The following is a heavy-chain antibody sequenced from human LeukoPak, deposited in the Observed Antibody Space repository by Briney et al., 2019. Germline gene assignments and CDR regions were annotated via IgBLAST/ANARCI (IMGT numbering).Heavy chain of an antibody. Sequence: PSETLSLTCTVSGGSLSSDSYYWSWIRQPAGKGLEWIGRVYSNGSTNYNPSLESRVTISVDTSNNQFSLKLRSVTASDTAVYYCASRNLWAPVTDSWGQGTLVTVSS. V-gene: IGHV4-61*02. CDR2: VYSNGST. CDR3: ASRNLWAPVTDS. D-gene: IGHD4-17*01. J-gene: IGHJ5*01. CDR1: GGSLSSDSYY.